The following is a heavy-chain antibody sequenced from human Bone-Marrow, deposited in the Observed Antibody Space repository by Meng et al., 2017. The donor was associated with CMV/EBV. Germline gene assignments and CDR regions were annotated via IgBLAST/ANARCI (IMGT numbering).Heavy chain of an antibody. Sequence: GESLKISCAASGFTFSSYAMSWVRQAPGKGLEWVSGIRGGGDSTYYADSVKGRFTISRDNSKNTLYLQMNSLRAEDTAVYYCASSIAAHPVLFDYWGQGTLVTVSS. CDR2: IRGGGDST. D-gene: IGHD6-6*01. J-gene: IGHJ4*02. CDR1: GFTFSSYA. V-gene: IGHV3-23*01. CDR3: ASSIAAHPVLFDY.